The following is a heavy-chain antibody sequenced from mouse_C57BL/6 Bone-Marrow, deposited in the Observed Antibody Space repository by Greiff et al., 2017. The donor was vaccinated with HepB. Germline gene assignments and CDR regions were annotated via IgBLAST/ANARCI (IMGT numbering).Heavy chain of an antibody. CDR3: TRWAGIWDAMDY. J-gene: IGHJ4*01. V-gene: IGHV14-4*01. CDR1: GFNIKDDY. CDR2: IDPENGDT. D-gene: IGHD6-1*01. Sequence: EVKVVESGAELVRPGASVKLSCTASGFNIKDDYMHWVKQRPEQGLEWIGWIDPENGDTEYAAKFQGKATITADTSSNTAYLQLSSLTSKDTAVYYCTRWAGIWDAMDYWGQGTSVTVSS.